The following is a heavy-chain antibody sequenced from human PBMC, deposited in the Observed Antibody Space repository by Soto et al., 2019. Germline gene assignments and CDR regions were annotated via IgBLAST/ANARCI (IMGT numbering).Heavy chain of an antibody. CDR2: ISGSGGST. V-gene: IGHV3-23*01. Sequence: GGSLRLSCAASGFTFSSYAMSWVRQAPGKGLEWVSAISGSGGSTYYADSVKGRFTISRDNSKNTLYLQMNSLRAEDTAVYYCAKGAPTGDYYDSSGYKFDPWGQGTLVTVSS. J-gene: IGHJ5*02. CDR3: AKGAPTGDYYDSSGYKFDP. CDR1: GFTFSSYA. D-gene: IGHD3-22*01.